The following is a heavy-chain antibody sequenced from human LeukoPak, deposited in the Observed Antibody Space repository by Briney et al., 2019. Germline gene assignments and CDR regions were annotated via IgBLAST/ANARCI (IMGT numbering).Heavy chain of an antibody. V-gene: IGHV3-23*01. CDR2: ISGSGGST. J-gene: IGHJ1*01. Sequence: PGGPLRLSCAASGFTFSSYAMSWVRQAPGKGLEWVSAISGSGGSTYYADSVKGRFTISRDNSKNTLYLQMNSLRAEDTAVYYCAKSYDYIWGSYRTEYFQHWGQGTLVTVSS. D-gene: IGHD3-16*02. CDR3: AKSYDYIWGSYRTEYFQH. CDR1: GFTFSSYA.